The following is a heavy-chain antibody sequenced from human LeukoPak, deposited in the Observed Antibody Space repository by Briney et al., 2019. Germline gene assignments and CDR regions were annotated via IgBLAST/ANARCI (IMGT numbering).Heavy chain of an antibody. CDR1: GFTFSSYA. CDR2: ISGSGGST. V-gene: IGHV3-23*01. CDR3: AKDRSSSSGFDY. D-gene: IGHD6-6*01. J-gene: IGHJ4*02. Sequence: GGSLRLSCAASGFTFSSYAMSWVRQAPGKGLEWASAISGSGGSTYYADSVKGRFTISRDNSKNTLYLQMNSLRAEDTAVYYCAKDRSSSSGFDYWGQGTLVTVSS.